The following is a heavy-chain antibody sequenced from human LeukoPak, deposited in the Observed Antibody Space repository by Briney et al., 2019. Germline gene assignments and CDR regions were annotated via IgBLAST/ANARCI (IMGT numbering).Heavy chain of an antibody. CDR2: INHSGST. CDR3: ARSDYDFWSGLYGMDV. Sequence: SSETLSLTCAVYGGSFSGYYWSWIRQPPGKGLEWIGEINHSGSTNYNPSLKSRVTISVDTSKNQFSLKLSSVTAADTAVYYCARSDYDFWSGLYGMDVWGQGTTVTVSS. CDR1: GGSFSGYY. J-gene: IGHJ6*02. V-gene: IGHV4-34*01. D-gene: IGHD3-3*01.